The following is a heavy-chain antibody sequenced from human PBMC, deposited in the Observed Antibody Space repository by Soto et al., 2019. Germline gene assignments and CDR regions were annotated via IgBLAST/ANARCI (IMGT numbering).Heavy chain of an antibody. J-gene: IGHJ6*02. CDR2: INTNTGNP. V-gene: IGHV7-4-1*01. CDR1: GYTFTSYA. D-gene: IGHD6-13*01. CDR3: ARGLKQQLVLQFWPQTYGMDV. Sequence: GASVKVSCKASGYTFTSYAMNWVRQAPGQGLEWMGWINTNTGNPTYAQGFTGRFVFSLDTSVSTAYLQICSLKAEDTAVHYCARGLKQQLVLQFWPQTYGMDVWGQGTTVTVSS.